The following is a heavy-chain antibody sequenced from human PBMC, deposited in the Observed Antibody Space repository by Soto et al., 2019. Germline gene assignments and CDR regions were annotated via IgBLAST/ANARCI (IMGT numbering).Heavy chain of an antibody. D-gene: IGHD2-21*01. CDR1: GYTFSNYA. J-gene: IGHJ4*02. V-gene: IGHV1-18*01. CDR2: IRTSNGNT. CDR3: ARDNSGADY. Sequence: ASVKVSCKASGYTFSNYAINWVRQAPGQGLEWVGWIRTSNGNTDYAQRFQGRVTMTTDTSTSTAYMELRSLSSDDTAVYYCARDNSGADYWGQGTLVTVSS.